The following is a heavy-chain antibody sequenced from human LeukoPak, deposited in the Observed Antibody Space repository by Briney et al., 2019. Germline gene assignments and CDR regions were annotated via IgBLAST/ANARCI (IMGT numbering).Heavy chain of an antibody. CDR3: ARGKDGGAGIVVVPAVFDY. V-gene: IGHV1-2*02. Sequence: ASVKVSYKASGYTFTGYYMHWVRQAPGQGLEWMGWINPNSGGTNYAQKFQGRVTMTRDTSISTAYVELSRLRSDDTAVYYCARGKDGGAGIVVVPAVFDYWGQGTLVTVSS. D-gene: IGHD2-2*01. J-gene: IGHJ4*02. CDR2: INPNSGGT. CDR1: GYTFTGYY.